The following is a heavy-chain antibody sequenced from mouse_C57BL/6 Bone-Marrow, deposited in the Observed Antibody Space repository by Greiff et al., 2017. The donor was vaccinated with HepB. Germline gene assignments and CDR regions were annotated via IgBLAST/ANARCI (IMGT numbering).Heavy chain of an antibody. J-gene: IGHJ3*01. CDR2: IDPENGDT. V-gene: IGHV14-4*01. CDR3: TSFVTTVPPWFVY. CDR1: GFNIKDDY. D-gene: IGHD1-1*01. Sequence: EVQLQESGAELVRPGASVKLSCTASGFNIKDDYMHWVKQRPEQGLEWIGWIDPENGDTEYASKFQGKATITADTSSNTAYLQLSSLTSEDTAVYYCTSFVTTVPPWFVYWGQGTRVTVSA.